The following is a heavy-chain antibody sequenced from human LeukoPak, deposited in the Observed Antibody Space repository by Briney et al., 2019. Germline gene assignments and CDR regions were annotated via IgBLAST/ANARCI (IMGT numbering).Heavy chain of an antibody. CDR1: GFTFSSYD. Sequence: GGSLRLSCAASGFTFSSYDMHWVRQATGKGLEWVSAIGTAGDTYYPGSVKGRFTISRENAKNSLYLQMNSLRAGDTAVYYCARGGQVLLWFGELLLEGNWFDPWAREPWSPSPQ. J-gene: IGHJ5*02. CDR2: IGTAGDT. D-gene: IGHD3-10*01. CDR3: ARGGQVLLWFGELLLEGNWFDP. V-gene: IGHV3-13*04.